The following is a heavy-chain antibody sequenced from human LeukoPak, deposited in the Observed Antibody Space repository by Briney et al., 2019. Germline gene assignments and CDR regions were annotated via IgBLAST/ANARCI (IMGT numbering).Heavy chain of an antibody. Sequence: GGSLRLSCAASGFTFSNAWMSWVRQAPGKGLEWVGHIKSKTDGETTDYAAPVKGRLTISRDDSKNTLYLQMNSLKTEDTAVYYCTTLRSIATDYWGQGTLVTVSS. V-gene: IGHV3-15*01. J-gene: IGHJ4*02. CDR3: TTLRSIATDY. CDR2: IKSKTDGETT. CDR1: GFTFSNAW. D-gene: IGHD2-2*01.